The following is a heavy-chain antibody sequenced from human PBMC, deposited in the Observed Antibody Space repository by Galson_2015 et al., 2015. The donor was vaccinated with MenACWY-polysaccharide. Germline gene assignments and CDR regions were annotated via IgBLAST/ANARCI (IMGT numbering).Heavy chain of an antibody. CDR3: TKAGAKYCSGSSCYPSDY. CDR2: INADGSAT. D-gene: IGHD2-15*01. Sequence: SLRLSCAASGFSFSTYWMHWVRHAPGKGLVWVSRINADGSATGYADSVRGRFTISRDNAKNTLYLEMNSLRAEDTAVYYCTKAGAKYCSGSSCYPSDYWGQGTLVTVSS. V-gene: IGHV3-74*01. CDR1: GFSFSTYW. J-gene: IGHJ4*02.